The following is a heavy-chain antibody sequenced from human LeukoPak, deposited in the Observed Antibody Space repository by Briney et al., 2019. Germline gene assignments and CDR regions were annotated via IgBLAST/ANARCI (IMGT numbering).Heavy chain of an antibody. CDR1: GFTFDDYA. V-gene: IGHV3-9*01. CDR3: ARRAGAYSHPYDY. D-gene: IGHD4/OR15-4a*01. Sequence: GGSLRLSCAASGFTFDDYAMHWVRQAPGKGLEWVSGITWNSVSIGYADSVKGRFTISRDNSKNTLYLQMNSLRAEDTAVYYCARRAGAYSHPYDYWGQGTLVTVSS. J-gene: IGHJ4*02. CDR2: ITWNSVSI.